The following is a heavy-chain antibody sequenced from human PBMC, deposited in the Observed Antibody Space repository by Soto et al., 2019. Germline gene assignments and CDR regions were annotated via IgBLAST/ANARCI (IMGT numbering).Heavy chain of an antibody. CDR1: GFTFSTYA. V-gene: IGHV3-23*01. CDR2: LSPSGGST. Sequence: EVQLLESGGGLVQPGGSLRLSCAASGFTFSTYAMSWVRQAPGKGLEWVSALSPSGGSTYYADSVKGRFSISRDNSMHAVYLQMDVLRIEDTAVYYGVHPRGYGVFDAYDIWGQGTMVTVSS. J-gene: IGHJ3*02. D-gene: IGHD4-17*01. CDR3: VHPRGYGVFDAYDI.